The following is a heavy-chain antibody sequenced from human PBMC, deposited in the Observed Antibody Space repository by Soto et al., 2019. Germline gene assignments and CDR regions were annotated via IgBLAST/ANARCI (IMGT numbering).Heavy chain of an antibody. J-gene: IGHJ3*02. CDR1: GGSISSSNW. D-gene: IGHD3-22*01. V-gene: IGHV4-4*02. CDR3: AIHRTGIYYDSSGSIDAFDI. CDR2: IYHSGST. Sequence: SETLSLTCTVSGGSISSSNWRSWVRQPPGKGLEWIGEIYHSGSTNYNPSLKSRVTISVDKSKNQFSLKLSSVTAADTAVYYCAIHRTGIYYDSSGSIDAFDIWGQGTMVTVSS.